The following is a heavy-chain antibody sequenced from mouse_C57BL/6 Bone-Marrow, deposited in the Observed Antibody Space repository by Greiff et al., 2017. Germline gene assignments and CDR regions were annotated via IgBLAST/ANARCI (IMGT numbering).Heavy chain of an antibody. V-gene: IGHV14-4*01. Sequence: EVKLVESGAELVRPGASVKLSCTASGFNFKDDYMHWVKQRPEQGLEWIGWIDPENGDTEYASKFQGKATITADTSSNTAYLQLSSLTSEYTAVYYCTTVPLITTVVATDYFDYWGQGTTLTVSA. CDR3: TTVPLITTVVATDYFDY. CDR2: IDPENGDT. D-gene: IGHD1-1*01. CDR1: GFNFKDDY. J-gene: IGHJ2*01.